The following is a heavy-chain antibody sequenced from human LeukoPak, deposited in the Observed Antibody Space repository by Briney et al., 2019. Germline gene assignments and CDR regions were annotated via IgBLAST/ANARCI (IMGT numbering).Heavy chain of an antibody. CDR2: ISYDGSNK. CDR1: GFTFSSYA. V-gene: IGHV3-30*04. CDR3: ARDAHLWDQSAPLQH. D-gene: IGHD3-3*02. J-gene: IGHJ1*01. Sequence: GGSLRLSCAASGFTFSSYAMHWVRQAPGKGLEWVAVISYDGSNKYYADSVKGRFTISRDNSKNTLYLQMNSLRTEDTAVYYCARDAHLWDQSAPLQHWGQGTLVTVSS.